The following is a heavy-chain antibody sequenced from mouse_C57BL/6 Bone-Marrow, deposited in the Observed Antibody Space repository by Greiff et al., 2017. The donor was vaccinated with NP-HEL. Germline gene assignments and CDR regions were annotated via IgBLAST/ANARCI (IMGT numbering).Heavy chain of an antibody. Sequence: EVQLQQSGGGLVQPGRSLRLSCATSGFTFSDFYMEWVRQAPGKGLEWIAASSNKANDYTTEYNASVKGRFIVSRDTSQSILYLQMNALRAEDTDIYYCARDSIYYAMDYWGQGTSVTVSS. CDR1: GFTFSDFY. D-gene: IGHD2-10*02. CDR3: ARDSIYYAMDY. CDR2: SSNKANDYTT. V-gene: IGHV7-1*01. J-gene: IGHJ4*01.